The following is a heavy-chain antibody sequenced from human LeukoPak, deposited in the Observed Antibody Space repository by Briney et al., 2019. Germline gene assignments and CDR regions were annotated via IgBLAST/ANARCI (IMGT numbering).Heavy chain of an antibody. CDR2: ISHDGSNK. CDR3: ARDSCSSTSCYLSGDAFDI. CDR1: GFTFSSYA. Sequence: GRSLRLSCAASGFTFSSYAMHWVRQAPGKGLEWVAVISHDGSNKYYADSVKGRFTISRDNSKNTLYLQMNSLGAEDTAVYYCARDSCSSTSCYLSGDAFDIWGQGTMVTVSS. J-gene: IGHJ3*02. V-gene: IGHV3-30-3*01. D-gene: IGHD2-2*01.